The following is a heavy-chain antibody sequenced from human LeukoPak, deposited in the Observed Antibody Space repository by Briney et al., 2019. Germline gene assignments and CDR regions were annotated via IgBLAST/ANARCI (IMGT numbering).Heavy chain of an antibody. Sequence: GSLRLSCAASGFTFSSYSMNWVRQAPGKGLEWVSYISSSSSTIYYADSVKGRFTISRDNAKNSLYLQMNSLRAEDTAVYYCARDLYSGSKTTWGQGTLVTVSS. V-gene: IGHV3-48*01. J-gene: IGHJ5*02. D-gene: IGHD1-26*01. CDR2: ISSSSSTI. CDR1: GFTFSSYS. CDR3: ARDLYSGSKTT.